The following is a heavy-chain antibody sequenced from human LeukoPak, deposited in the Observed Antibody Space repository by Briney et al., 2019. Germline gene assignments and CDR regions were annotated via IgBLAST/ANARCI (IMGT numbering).Heavy chain of an antibody. CDR2: MNPNSGNT. Sequence: ASVKVSCKASGGTFSSYAISWVRQAPGQGLEWMGWMNPNSGNTGYAQKFQGRVTMTRNTSISTAYMELSSLRSEDTAVYYCARVEGKIITMIAMGYAFDIWGQGTMVTVSS. J-gene: IGHJ3*02. CDR1: GGTFSSYA. D-gene: IGHD3-22*01. CDR3: ARVEGKIITMIAMGYAFDI. V-gene: IGHV1-8*02.